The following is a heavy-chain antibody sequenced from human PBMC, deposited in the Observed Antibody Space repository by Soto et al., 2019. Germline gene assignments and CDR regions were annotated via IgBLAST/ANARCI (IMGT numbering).Heavy chain of an antibody. CDR2: ISYSDGS. V-gene: IGHV4-39*01. CDR3: ASHRTFWPFDY. Sequence: QLQLQESGPGLVKPSETLSLTCTVSGGSISSRGSMSGRSFYWGWMRQRPGKGLEWIASISYSDGSFYNSSLKSRLTISVDTSKNQFSLSLRSVTAADTAVYYCASHRTFWPFDYWGQGTVVPVSS. J-gene: IGHJ4*02. D-gene: IGHD2-8*01. CDR1: GGSISSRGSMSGRSFY.